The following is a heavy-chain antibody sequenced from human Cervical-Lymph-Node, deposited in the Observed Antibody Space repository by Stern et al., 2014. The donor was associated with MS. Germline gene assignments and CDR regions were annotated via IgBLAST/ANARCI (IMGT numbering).Heavy chain of an antibody. V-gene: IGHV1-8*01. D-gene: IGHD3-10*01. CDR1: GYTFTSYE. Sequence: QMQLVQSGAEVKKPGASVKVSCKASGYTFTSYEINWVRQATGHGLEWMGWMNPNKGNTGYAQNFQGRVTMTRNTSISTAYMELSSLRSEDTAVYYCARCRPGELFPDNWGQGTLVTVSS. CDR3: ARCRPGELFPDN. CDR2: MNPNKGNT. J-gene: IGHJ4*02.